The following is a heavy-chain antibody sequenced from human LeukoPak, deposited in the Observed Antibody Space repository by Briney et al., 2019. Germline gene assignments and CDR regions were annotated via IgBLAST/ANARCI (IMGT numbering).Heavy chain of an antibody. J-gene: IGHJ4*02. D-gene: IGHD3-9*01. V-gene: IGHV4-38-2*02. CDR2: IYYSGST. CDR1: GYSISSGYY. CDR3: ARQYYDILTGNYFDY. Sequence: SETLSLTCTVSGYSISSGYYWGWIRQPPGKGLEWIGSIYYSGSTYYNPSLKSRVTISVDTSKNQFSLKLSSVTAADTAVYYCARQYYDILTGNYFDYWGQGTLVTVSS.